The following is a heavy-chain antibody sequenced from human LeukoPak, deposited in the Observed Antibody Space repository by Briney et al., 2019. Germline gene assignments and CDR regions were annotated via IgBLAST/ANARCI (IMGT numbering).Heavy chain of an antibody. D-gene: IGHD6-13*01. Sequence: SETLSLTCTVSGGSISSSSYYWGWIRQPPGKGLEWIGSIYYSGSTYYNPSLKSRVTISVDTSKNQFSLKLSSVTAADTAVYYCARVSSNNWYNERGAFDIWGQGTMVTVSS. J-gene: IGHJ3*02. V-gene: IGHV4-39*07. CDR3: ARVSSNNWYNERGAFDI. CDR2: IYYSGST. CDR1: GGSISSSSYY.